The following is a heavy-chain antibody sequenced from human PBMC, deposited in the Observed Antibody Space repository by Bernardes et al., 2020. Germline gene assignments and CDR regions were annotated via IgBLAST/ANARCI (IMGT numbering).Heavy chain of an antibody. CDR3: AKDHRGSVDYFDY. V-gene: IGHV3-23*01. CDR2: ISGSGGST. CDR1: GFTFSSYA. Sequence: VGSLLLSCAASGFTFSSYAMSWVRQAPGKGLEWVSAISGSGGSTYYADSVKGRFTISRDNSKNTLYLQMNSLRAEDTAVYYCAKDHRGSVDYFDYWGQGTLVTVSS. J-gene: IGHJ4*02. D-gene: IGHD5-12*01.